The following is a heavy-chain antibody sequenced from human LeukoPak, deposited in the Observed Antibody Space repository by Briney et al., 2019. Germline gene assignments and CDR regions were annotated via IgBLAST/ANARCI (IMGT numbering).Heavy chain of an antibody. CDR3: AKVGQQLAFDY. CDR1: GFSISNSA. Sequence: GGSLRLSCAASGFSISNSAMSWVRQAPGKGLEWVSLIVASSGSTFYADSVKGRFTISRDSSKNTLYLQMNSLRAEDTAVYYCAKVGQQLAFDYWGQGTLVTVSS. V-gene: IGHV3-23*01. CDR2: IVASSGST. J-gene: IGHJ4*02. D-gene: IGHD6-13*01.